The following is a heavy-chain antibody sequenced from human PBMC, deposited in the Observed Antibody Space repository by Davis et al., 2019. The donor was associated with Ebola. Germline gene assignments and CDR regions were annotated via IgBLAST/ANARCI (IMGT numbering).Heavy chain of an antibody. CDR3: VRGRGTTDGMDV. Sequence: GESLKISCAASGFTFSSYWMSWVRQAPGKGLEWVANIKQDGSEKYYVDPVKGRFTISRDNAKNSLYLQMNSLRAEDTAVYYCVRGRGTTDGMDVWGQGTTVSVSS. CDR1: GFTFSSYW. CDR2: IKQDGSEK. V-gene: IGHV3-7*04. D-gene: IGHD1-7*01. J-gene: IGHJ6*02.